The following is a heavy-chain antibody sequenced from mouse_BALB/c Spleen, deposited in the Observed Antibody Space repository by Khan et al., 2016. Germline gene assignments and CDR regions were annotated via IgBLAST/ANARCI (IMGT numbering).Heavy chain of an antibody. CDR1: GYSITSGYF. J-gene: IGHJ3*01. D-gene: IGHD2-2*01. V-gene: IGHV3-6*02. CDR3: ARDGDDGWFAY. Sequence: EVQLQESGPGLVKPSQSLSLTCSVTGYSITSGYFWNWIRQFPGNKLEWMGYISYDGYNDYNQSLKNRISITRDTSKNQFFLKLNSVTTEDTATYYCARDGDDGWFAYWGQGTLVTVSA. CDR2: ISYDGYN.